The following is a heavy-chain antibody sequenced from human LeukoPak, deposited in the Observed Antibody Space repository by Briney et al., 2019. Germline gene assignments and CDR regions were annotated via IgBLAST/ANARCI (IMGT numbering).Heavy chain of an antibody. Sequence: SETLSLTCIVSGGSVSSNSYYWSWVRQPPGKGLEWIGYIYYSGSTNYNPSLKSRVTLTVDTSKNQFSLKLSSVTAADTAVYYCARGGNDGFDYWGQGTLVTVSS. V-gene: IGHV4-61*01. D-gene: IGHD5-12*01. CDR2: IYYSGST. CDR3: ARGGNDGFDY. CDR1: GGSVSSNSYY. J-gene: IGHJ4*02.